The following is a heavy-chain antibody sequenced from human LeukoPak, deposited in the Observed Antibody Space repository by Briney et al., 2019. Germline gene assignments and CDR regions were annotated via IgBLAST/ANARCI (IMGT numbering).Heavy chain of an antibody. CDR2: IRYDGSNK. CDR3: AREYYYDSSGYDY. V-gene: IGHV3-30*02. D-gene: IGHD3-22*01. J-gene: IGHJ4*02. Sequence: PGGSLRLSCAASGFTFSSYGMHWVRQAPGKGLEWVAFIRYDGSNKYYANSVKGRFTISRDNSKNTLYLQMNSLRAEDTAVYYCAREYYYDSSGYDYWGQGTLVTVSS. CDR1: GFTFSSYG.